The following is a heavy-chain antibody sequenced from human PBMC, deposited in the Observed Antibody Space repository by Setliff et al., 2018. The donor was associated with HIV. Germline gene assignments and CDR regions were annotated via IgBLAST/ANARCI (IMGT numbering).Heavy chain of an antibody. Sequence: ASVKVSCKASGYTFTDYYMHWVQQAPGKGLEWMGRVDPEDGETIYAEKFQGRVTMTTDTSTSTAYMELRSLRSDDTAVYYCARIRSWYDSSGYSDYWGQGTLVTVSS. V-gene: IGHV1-69-2*01. CDR3: ARIRSWYDSSGYSDY. CDR2: VDPEDGET. CDR1: GYTFTDYY. D-gene: IGHD3-22*01. J-gene: IGHJ4*02.